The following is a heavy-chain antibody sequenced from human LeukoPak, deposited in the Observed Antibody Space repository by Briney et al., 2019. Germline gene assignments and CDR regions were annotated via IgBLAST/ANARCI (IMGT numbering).Heavy chain of an antibody. CDR1: GFTFSSYA. CDR2: ISGSGGST. J-gene: IGHJ4*02. CDR3: AKDFYDSSGIRPPFDY. V-gene: IGHV3-23*01. Sequence: GGSLRLSCAASGFTFSSYAMTWVRQAPGEGLEWVSSISGSGGSTYYADSVTGRFTISRDNSKNTLYLQMHSLRAEDTAVYYCAKDFYDSSGIRPPFDYWGQGTLVTVSS. D-gene: IGHD3-22*01.